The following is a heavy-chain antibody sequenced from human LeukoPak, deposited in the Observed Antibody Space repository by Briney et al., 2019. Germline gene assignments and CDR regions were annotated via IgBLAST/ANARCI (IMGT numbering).Heavy chain of an antibody. V-gene: IGHV3-53*01. Sequence: GGSLRVSCAASGFTFSPYAMNWVRHAPGKGREWVSVIYSIGSTFYADTVKGRFTISRDNSKNTLYLHMNSLRSEDTAVYYCARDRVYLGREDAFDIWGQGTMVTVSS. CDR3: ARDRVYLGREDAFDI. CDR2: IYSIGST. D-gene: IGHD7-27*01. CDR1: GFTFSPYA. J-gene: IGHJ3*02.